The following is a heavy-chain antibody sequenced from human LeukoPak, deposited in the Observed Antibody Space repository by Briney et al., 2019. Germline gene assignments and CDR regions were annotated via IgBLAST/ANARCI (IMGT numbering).Heavy chain of an antibody. CDR2: INPNSGGT. J-gene: IGHJ4*02. D-gene: IGHD6-13*01. CDR3: ARANRWDGSRYGFDY. Sequence: GASVRVSCKASGYTFTGYYMHWVRQAPGQGLEWMGWINPNSGGTNYAQKFQGRVTMTRDTSISTAYMELSRLTSDDTAMYYCARANRWDGSRYGFDYWGQGTLVTVSS. CDR1: GYTFTGYY. V-gene: IGHV1-2*02.